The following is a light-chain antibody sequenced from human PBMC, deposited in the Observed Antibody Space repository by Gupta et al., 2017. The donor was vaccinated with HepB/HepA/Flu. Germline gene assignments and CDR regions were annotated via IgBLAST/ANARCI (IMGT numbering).Light chain of an antibody. CDR1: TSDVGGYNY. J-gene: IGLJ3*02. CDR2: DVH. V-gene: IGLV2-14*03. Sequence: QSALTQPASVSESPGQSITISCTGTTSDVGGYNYVSWYQQHPGKAPKLLIYDVHNRPSGVSNRFSGSKSGNTASLTISGLQADDEAIYYCSSYTSVSTRVFGGGTKLTVL. CDR3: SSYTSVSTRV.